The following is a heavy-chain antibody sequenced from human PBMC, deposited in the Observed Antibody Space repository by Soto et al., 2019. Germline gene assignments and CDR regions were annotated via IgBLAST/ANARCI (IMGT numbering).Heavy chain of an antibody. D-gene: IGHD6-19*01. Sequence: QVQLQESGPGLVKPSGTLSLTCAVSGDSVSSPYYWCWVRQSPGKGLEWIGEVFHTGTTSYNPSLRSRVTISMDKSINQFSLDLSSVIAADTAVYYCARSAGWYAIHAWGPGTLVIVSS. J-gene: IGHJ5*02. CDR3: ARSAGWYAIHA. CDR1: GDSVSSPYY. V-gene: IGHV4-4*02. CDR2: VFHTGTT.